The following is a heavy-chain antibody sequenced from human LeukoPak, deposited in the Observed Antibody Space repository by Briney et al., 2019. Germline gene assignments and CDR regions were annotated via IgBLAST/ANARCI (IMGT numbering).Heavy chain of an antibody. V-gene: IGHV5-51*01. CDR3: ARLVYHGSGSPIGGIDY. CDR1: GYSLTSYW. D-gene: IGHD3-10*01. J-gene: IGHJ4*02. Sequence: GESLKISCKGSGYSLTSYWIGWVRQMPGKGLEWMGIIYPGDSDTRYSPSFQGQVTVSADKSISTAYLQWSSLKASDTAMYYCARLVYHGSGSPIGGIDYWGQGTLVTVSS. CDR2: IYPGDSDT.